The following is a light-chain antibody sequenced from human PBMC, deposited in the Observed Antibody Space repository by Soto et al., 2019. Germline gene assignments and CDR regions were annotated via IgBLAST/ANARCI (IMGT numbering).Light chain of an antibody. CDR2: EVI. Sequence: QSALTQPPSVSASPGQSVTIPCTATSSDVGAYNRVSWYQQYPGTPPKLMISEVINRPSGVPDRFSGSKSGNTASLTISGLQAEDEADYYCSLYTSSSTVAFGGGTKLTVL. V-gene: IGLV2-18*01. CDR3: SLYTSSSTVA. J-gene: IGLJ2*01. CDR1: SSDVGAYNR.